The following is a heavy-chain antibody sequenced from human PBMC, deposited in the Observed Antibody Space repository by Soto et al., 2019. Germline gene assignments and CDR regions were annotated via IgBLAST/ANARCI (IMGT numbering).Heavy chain of an antibody. Sequence: PGGSLRLSCAASGFSFSSYGMHWVRQAPGKGLEWVAVISYDGSQKYYADSVKGRFTISRDNSKNTLYLQMNSLRGEDKAVYYCAKDLVGGVRYYYGMDVWGQGTTVTVPS. D-gene: IGHD1-26*01. CDR3: AKDLVGGVRYYYGMDV. V-gene: IGHV3-30*18. J-gene: IGHJ6*02. CDR2: ISYDGSQK. CDR1: GFSFSSYG.